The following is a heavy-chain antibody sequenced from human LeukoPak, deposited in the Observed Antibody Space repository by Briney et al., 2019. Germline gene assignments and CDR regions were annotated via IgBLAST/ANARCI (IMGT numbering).Heavy chain of an antibody. Sequence: SVKVSCKASGGTFSSYAISWVRQAPGQGLEWMGGIIPIFGTANYAQKFQGGVTITADESTSTAYMELSSLRSEDTAVYYCAVSKVEMATSYYFDYWGQGTLVTVSS. CDR3: AVSKVEMATSYYFDY. CDR1: GGTFSSYA. J-gene: IGHJ4*02. CDR2: IIPIFGTA. D-gene: IGHD5-24*01. V-gene: IGHV1-69*01.